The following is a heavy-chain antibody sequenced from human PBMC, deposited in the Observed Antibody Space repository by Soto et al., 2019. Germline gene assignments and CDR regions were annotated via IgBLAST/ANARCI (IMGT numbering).Heavy chain of an antibody. J-gene: IGHJ6*02. D-gene: IGHD4-17*01. CDR1: GGTFSSYA. CDR2: IIPIFGTA. CDR3: ARDNAVTTREYYYGMDV. Sequence: SVKVSCKASGGTFSSYAISWVRQAPGQGLEWMGGIIPIFGTANYAQKFQGRVTITADESTSTAYTELSSLRSEDTAVYYCARDNAVTTREYYYGMDVWGQGTTVTVSS. V-gene: IGHV1-69*13.